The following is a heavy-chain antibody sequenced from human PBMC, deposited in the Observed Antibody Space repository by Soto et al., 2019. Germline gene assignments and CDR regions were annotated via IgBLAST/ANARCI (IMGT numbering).Heavy chain of an antibody. CDR1: GGSISSGGYY. CDR3: AASCVACGGFNYYGMDV. Sequence: SETLSLTCTVSGGSISSGGYYWYWIRQHPGKGLEWIGYIYYSGTTYYNPSLKSRVTISVDTSKNQFSLKLSSVTAADTAVYYCAASCVACGGFNYYGMDVWGQGTTVX. V-gene: IGHV4-31*03. CDR2: IYYSGTT. D-gene: IGHD2-21*01. J-gene: IGHJ6*02.